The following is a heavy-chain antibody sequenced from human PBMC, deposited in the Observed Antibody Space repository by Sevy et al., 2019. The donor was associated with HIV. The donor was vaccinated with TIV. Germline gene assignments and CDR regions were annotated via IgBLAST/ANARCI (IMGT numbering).Heavy chain of an antibody. CDR3: AILSGIVAARHWYFDL. Sequence: SETLSLTCTVSGGSISSYYWSWIRQPPGKGLEWIGYIYYSGSTNYNPSLKSRVTISVDTSKNQFSLKLSSVTAADTAVYYCAILSGIVAARHWYFDLWGRGTLVTVSS. J-gene: IGHJ2*01. CDR1: GGSISSYY. V-gene: IGHV4-59*01. CDR2: IYYSGST. D-gene: IGHD6-13*01.